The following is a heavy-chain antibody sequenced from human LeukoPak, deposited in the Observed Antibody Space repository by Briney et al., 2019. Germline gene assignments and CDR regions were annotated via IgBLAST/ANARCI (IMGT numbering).Heavy chain of an antibody. D-gene: IGHD5-18*01. CDR2: IWFDGSIK. J-gene: IGHJ4*02. V-gene: IGHV3-33*08. CDR3: VRLFGDRYGRLDY. CDR1: GFTFSSYG. Sequence: TGGSLRLSCAASGFTFSSYGMHWVRQAPGKGLEWVALIWFDGSIKHYADSVKGRFTISRDNSKNMLYLQMNSLRAEDTAVYYCVRLFGDRYGRLDYWGQGTLVTVSS.